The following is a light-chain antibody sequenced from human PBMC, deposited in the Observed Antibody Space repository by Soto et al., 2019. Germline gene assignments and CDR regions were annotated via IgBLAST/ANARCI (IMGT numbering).Light chain of an antibody. CDR2: GAS. CDR1: QSVGSD. CDR3: QQYNNWPWT. V-gene: IGKV3D-15*01. J-gene: IGKJ1*01. Sequence: EIVMTQSPATLSVSPGERATLSCRASQSVGSDYLAWYQQKPGQAPRIIILGASGRATGIPDRFSGSGSGTEFTLTISSLQSEDFAVYYCQQYNNWPWTFGQGTKVDIK.